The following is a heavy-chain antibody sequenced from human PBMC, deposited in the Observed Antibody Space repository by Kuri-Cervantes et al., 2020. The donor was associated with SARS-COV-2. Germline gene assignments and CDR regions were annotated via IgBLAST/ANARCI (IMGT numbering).Heavy chain of an antibody. D-gene: IGHD2-21*01. J-gene: IGHJ4*02. CDR3: ARDKLGGYSYYFDY. CDR1: GFTFSSYA. V-gene: IGHV3-30-3*01. Sequence: GGSLRLSCAASGFTFSSYATHWVRQAPGKGLEWVAVISYDGSNKYYADSVKGRFTISRDNSKNTLYLQMNSLRAEDTAVYYCARDKLGGYSYYFDYWGQGTLVTVSS. CDR2: ISYDGSNK.